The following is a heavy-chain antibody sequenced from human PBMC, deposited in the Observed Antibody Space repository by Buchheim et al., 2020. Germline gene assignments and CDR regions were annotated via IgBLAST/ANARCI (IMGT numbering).Heavy chain of an antibody. D-gene: IGHD2-2*01. Sequence: QLQLQESGPGLVRPSETLSLTCSVSGASISRSNFHWDWIRQSPGTGLEWIGSVYHGETVYYNLSLKSRVSISVDTSKNHFSLKLSSVTAADTAVYYCAKGECSSTSCPIDYWGQGTL. CDR3: AKGECSSTSCPIDY. J-gene: IGHJ4*02. CDR1: GASISRSNFH. V-gene: IGHV4-39*02. CDR2: VYHGETV.